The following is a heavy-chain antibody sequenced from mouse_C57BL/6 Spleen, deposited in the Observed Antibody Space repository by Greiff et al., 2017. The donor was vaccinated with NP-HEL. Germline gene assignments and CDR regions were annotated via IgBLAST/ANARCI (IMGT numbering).Heavy chain of an antibody. CDR1: GFTFSDYG. V-gene: IGHV5-17*01. CDR2: ISSGSSTI. J-gene: IGHJ4*01. D-gene: IGHD4-1*01. CDR3: ARFQTGSKAMDY. Sequence: VQLKESGGGLVKPGGSLKLSCAASGFTFSDYGMHWVRQAPEKGLEWVAYISSGSSTIYYADTVKGRFTISRDNAKNTLFLQMTSLRSEDTAMYYCARFQTGSKAMDYWGQGTSVTVSS.